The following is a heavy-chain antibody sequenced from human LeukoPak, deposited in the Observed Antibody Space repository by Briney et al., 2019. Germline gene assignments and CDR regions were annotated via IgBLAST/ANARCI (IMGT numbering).Heavy chain of an antibody. CDR3: ARELCSSTSCYGRYYGMDV. Sequence: GGSLRLSCAASGFTFSSYAMHWVRQAPGNGLEWVAVISYDGSNKYYADSVKGRFTISRDNSKNTLYLQMNSLRAEDTAVYYCARELCSSTSCYGRYYGMDVWGQGTTVTVSS. J-gene: IGHJ6*02. CDR1: GFTFSSYA. CDR2: ISYDGSNK. V-gene: IGHV3-30-3*01. D-gene: IGHD2-2*01.